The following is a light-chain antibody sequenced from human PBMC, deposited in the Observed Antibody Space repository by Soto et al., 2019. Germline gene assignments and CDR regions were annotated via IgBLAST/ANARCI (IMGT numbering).Light chain of an antibody. CDR2: AAS. V-gene: IGKV1-39*01. CDR3: QQSYSTPRT. Sequence: DIQMAQSPSSLSASVGDRVTITCRASQSISNYLNWYQQKPGKAPKLLIYAASSLQSGVSSRFSGSGSGTDFTLSSSSLQPEDFATYYCQQSYSTPRTFGQGTKVEIK. J-gene: IGKJ1*01. CDR1: QSISNY.